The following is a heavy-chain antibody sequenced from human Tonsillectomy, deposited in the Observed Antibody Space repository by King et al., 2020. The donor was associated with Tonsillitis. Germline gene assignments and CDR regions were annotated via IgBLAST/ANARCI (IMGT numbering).Heavy chain of an antibody. D-gene: IGHD3-10*01. CDR3: ARHHNYGSGNFDN. CDR2: IYYSGNT. J-gene: IGHJ4*02. V-gene: IGHV4-39*01. CDR1: GGSVISSSYY. Sequence: QLQESGPGLVKPSETLSLSCTVSGGSVISSSYYWGWIRQPPGKGLEWIGSIYYSGNTHYNPSLKSRVTISVDTSKNQFSLTLSSVTAADTAVYYCARHHNYGSGNFDNWGQGTPVTVSS.